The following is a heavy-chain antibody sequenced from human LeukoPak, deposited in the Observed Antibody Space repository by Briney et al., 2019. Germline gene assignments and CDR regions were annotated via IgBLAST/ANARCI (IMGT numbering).Heavy chain of an antibody. CDR2: IYYSGST. D-gene: IGHD6-13*01. Sequence: PSETLSLTCTVSGGSISSGGYYWSWIRQHPGKGLEWIGYIYYSGSTNYNPSLKSRVTISVDTSKNQFSLKLSSVTAADTAVYYCARCIAAAGGPYYYYGMDVWGQGTTVTVSS. CDR1: GGSISSGGYY. J-gene: IGHJ6*02. CDR3: ARCIAAAGGPYYYYGMDV. V-gene: IGHV4-31*03.